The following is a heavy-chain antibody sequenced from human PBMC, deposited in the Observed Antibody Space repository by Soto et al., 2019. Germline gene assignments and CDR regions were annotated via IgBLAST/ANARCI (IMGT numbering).Heavy chain of an antibody. D-gene: IGHD2-15*01. CDR1: GYTLTELS. CDR3: ARDLHCSGGSCYSWFDP. J-gene: IGHJ5*02. V-gene: IGHV1-24*01. CDR2: FDPEDGET. Sequence: ASVKVSCKVSGYTLTELSMHWVRQAPGKGLEWMGGFDPEDGETIYAQKFQGRVTMTEDTSTDTAYMELSSLRSDDTAVYYCARDLHCSGGSCYSWFDPWVQGTLVTVSS.